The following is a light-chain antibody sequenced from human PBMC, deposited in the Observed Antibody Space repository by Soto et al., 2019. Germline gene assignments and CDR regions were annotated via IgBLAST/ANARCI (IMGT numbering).Light chain of an antibody. CDR2: EVD. CDR1: SSDVGGYNH. CDR3: TSNTDSDSYV. V-gene: IGLV2-8*01. Sequence: SVLTQPPSASGSPGQSVTISRTGSSSDVGGYNHVSWYQQHPGKAPKLVIYEVDKRPSGVPERFSGSKSGNTASLTVSGLQTEDEADYYCTSNTDSDSYVFGTGTKVTVL. J-gene: IGLJ1*01.